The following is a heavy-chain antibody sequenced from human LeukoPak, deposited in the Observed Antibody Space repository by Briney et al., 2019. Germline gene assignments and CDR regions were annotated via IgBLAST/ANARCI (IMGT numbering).Heavy chain of an antibody. J-gene: IGHJ3*02. CDR1: GGSISSGSYY. V-gene: IGHV4-61*02. D-gene: IGHD3-16*01. CDR3: ARDWFGGWTFDI. CDR2: IYTSGST. Sequence: SETLSLTCTVSGGSISSGSYYWSWIRQPAGKGLEWIGRIYTSGSTNYNPSLKSRVTISVDTSKNQFSLKLSSVTAADTAVYYCARDWFGGWTFDIWGQGTMVTVSS.